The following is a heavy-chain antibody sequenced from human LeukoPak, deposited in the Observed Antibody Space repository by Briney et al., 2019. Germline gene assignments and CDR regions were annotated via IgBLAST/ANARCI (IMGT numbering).Heavy chain of an antibody. CDR3: ARDCSHGTCYQFP. V-gene: IGHV1-18*01. CDR1: GYTFTSYG. Sequence: GASVKVSCKASGYTFTSYGISWVRQAPGQGLEWMGYISGYNGNTNYAQRLQGRVTMTSDTSTSTAYMELRSLRSDDTAVYYCARDCSHGTCYQFPWGQGTPVTVSS. D-gene: IGHD2-15*01. J-gene: IGHJ5*02. CDR2: ISGYNGNT.